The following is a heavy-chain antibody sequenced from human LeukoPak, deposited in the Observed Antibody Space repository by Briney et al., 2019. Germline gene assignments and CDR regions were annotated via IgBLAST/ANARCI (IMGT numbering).Heavy chain of an antibody. J-gene: IGHJ4*02. CDR1: GFTFSSYA. V-gene: IGHV3-30-3*01. Sequence: GGSLRLSCAASGFTFSSYAMHWVRQAPGKGLEWVAVISYDGSNKYYADSVKGRFTIFRDNSKNTLYLQMNSLRAEDTAVYYCASAGPHFDYWGQGTLVTVSS. CDR2: ISYDGSNK. CDR3: ASAGPHFDY.